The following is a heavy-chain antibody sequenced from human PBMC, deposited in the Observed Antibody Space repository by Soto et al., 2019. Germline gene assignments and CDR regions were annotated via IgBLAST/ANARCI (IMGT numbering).Heavy chain of an antibody. CDR2: MYTKERI. CDR3: ARDDYKDGGNNWFDP. CDR1: GGSITNYY. Sequence: QVQLQQSGPGLVKASETLSLTCTVSGGSITNYYWSWIRQPAGKGLEWIGRMYTKERINYNLSFKSRVTMSVDTSKNQFSLKLNAVTAADTAVYYCARDDYKDGGNNWFDPWGQGTLVTVSS. V-gene: IGHV4-4*07. D-gene: IGHD3-16*01. J-gene: IGHJ5*02.